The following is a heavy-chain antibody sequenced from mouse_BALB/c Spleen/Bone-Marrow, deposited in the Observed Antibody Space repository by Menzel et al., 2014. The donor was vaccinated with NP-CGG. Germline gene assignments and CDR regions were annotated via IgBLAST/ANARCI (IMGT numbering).Heavy chain of an antibody. Sequence: QVQLQQPGAELVRPGASVKLSCKASGYSFTSYWMNWVKQRPGQGLEWIGMIHPSGSETRLNQNFKDKATLTVDKSSSTAYMQLSSPTSEDSAVYYCARSRGEGYWGQGTLVTVSA. CDR1: GYSFTSYW. CDR2: IHPSGSET. V-gene: IGHV1-61*01. J-gene: IGHJ3*01. CDR3: ARSRGEGY.